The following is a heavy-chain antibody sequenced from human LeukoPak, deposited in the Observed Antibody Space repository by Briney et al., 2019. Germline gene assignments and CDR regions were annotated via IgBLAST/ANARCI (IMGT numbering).Heavy chain of an antibody. Sequence: GGSLRLSCAASGFTFSSYAMRWVRQAPGKGLEWVAVISYDGSNKYYADSVKGRFTISRDNSKNTLYLQMNSLRAEDTAVYYCAGQKGDYWGQGTLVTVSS. CDR3: AGQKGDY. CDR1: GFTFSSYA. J-gene: IGHJ4*02. V-gene: IGHV3-30-3*01. CDR2: ISYDGSNK.